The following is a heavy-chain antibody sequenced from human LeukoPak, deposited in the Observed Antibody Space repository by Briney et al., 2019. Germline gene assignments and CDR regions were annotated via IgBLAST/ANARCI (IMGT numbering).Heavy chain of an antibody. CDR1: GGSISSYY. V-gene: IGHV4-59*01. CDR3: ARDAYTSGFRFVDY. J-gene: IGHJ4*02. D-gene: IGHD6-19*01. Sequence: SETLSLTCTVSGGSISSYYWSWIRQPPGKGLEWIGYISYSGSTNYNPSHKSRVTISIDTSKNQFSLTLNSVTAADTAVYFCARDAYTSGFRFVDYWGPGILVTVSS. CDR2: ISYSGST.